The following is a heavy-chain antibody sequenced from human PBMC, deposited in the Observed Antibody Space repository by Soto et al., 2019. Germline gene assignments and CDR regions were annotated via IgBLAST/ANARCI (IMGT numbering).Heavy chain of an antibody. V-gene: IGHV3-43*01. CDR1: GFSFDDYT. Sequence: QLVESGGAVVQPGGSLRLSCAASGFSFDDYTIHWVRQAPGKGLEWVSLISWDGGGTYYADSVEARFTITRDNSRNSLYLHMKRLRIEDTALYYCAKGQRQRKIAAPNDGFDLWGQGTLVTVSS. D-gene: IGHD1-1*01. CDR3: AKGQRQRKIAAPNDGFDL. J-gene: IGHJ3*01. CDR2: ISWDGGGT.